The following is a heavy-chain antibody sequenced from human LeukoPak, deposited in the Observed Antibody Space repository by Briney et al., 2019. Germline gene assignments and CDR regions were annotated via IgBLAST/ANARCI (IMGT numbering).Heavy chain of an antibody. D-gene: IGHD5-12*01. Sequence: GGSLRLSCAASGFTFSSYGMHWVRQAPGKGLEWVAVIWYDGSNKYYADSVKGRFTISRDNAKNSLYLQMNSLRAEDTALYYCAKGRVRWLQFVADYWGQGTLVTVSS. CDR2: IWYDGSNK. CDR1: GFTFSSYG. J-gene: IGHJ4*02. CDR3: AKGRVRWLQFVADY. V-gene: IGHV3-33*03.